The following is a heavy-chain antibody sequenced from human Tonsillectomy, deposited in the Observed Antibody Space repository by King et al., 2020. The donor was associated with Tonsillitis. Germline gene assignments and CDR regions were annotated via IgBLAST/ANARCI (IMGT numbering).Heavy chain of an antibody. V-gene: IGHV1-2*02. J-gene: IGHJ6*02. CDR3: ARVLIAAAGLYYYGMDV. CDR2: INPNSGGT. CDR1: GYTFIGYD. D-gene: IGHD6-13*01. Sequence: HGQLVQSGAEVKKPGASVKVSCKASGYTFIGYDIHWVRQAPGQGLEWMGWINPNSGGTKYAQQFQGRVTMTRDTSISTAYMELSRLKSEDTAVYYCARVLIAAAGLYYYGMDVWGQGTTVTVSS.